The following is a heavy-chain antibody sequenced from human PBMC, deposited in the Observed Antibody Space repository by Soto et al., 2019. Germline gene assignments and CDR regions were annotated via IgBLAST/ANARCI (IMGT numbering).Heavy chain of an antibody. V-gene: IGHV3-23*01. J-gene: IGHJ6*02. D-gene: IGHD5-12*01. CDR3: AKEDGYNYYYYGMDV. CDR1: GFTFSSYA. Sequence: GGSLRLSCAASGFTFSSYAMSWVRQAPGKGLEWVSAISGSGGSTYYADSVKGRFTISRDNPKNTLYLQMSSLRAEDTAVYYCAKEDGYNYYYYGMDVWGQGTTVPVSS. CDR2: ISGSGGST.